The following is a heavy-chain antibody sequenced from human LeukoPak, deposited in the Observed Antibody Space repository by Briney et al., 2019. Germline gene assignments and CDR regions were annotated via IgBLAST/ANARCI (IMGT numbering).Heavy chain of an antibody. V-gene: IGHV3-30*03. J-gene: IGHJ4*02. Sequence: GGSLRLSCAASGLTFSSHWMHWVRQAPGKGLEWVAIISNDGSRKYYAHSVEGRFTISRDNSKNTLYLQMDSLRAEDTAVYYCARDRAWNYFDYWGQGTLVTVSS. CDR2: ISNDGSRK. D-gene: IGHD3-3*01. CDR3: ARDRAWNYFDY. CDR1: GLTFSSHW.